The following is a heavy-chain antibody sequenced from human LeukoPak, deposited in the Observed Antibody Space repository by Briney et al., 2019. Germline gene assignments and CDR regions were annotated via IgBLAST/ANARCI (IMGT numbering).Heavy chain of an antibody. D-gene: IGHD2-2*02. Sequence: SETLSLTCAVYGGSFSSYYWSWIRQPPGKGLEWIGEINHSGGTNYNPSLKSRVTISVDTSKNQFSLKLSSVTAADTAVYYCARGGRHCSSTSCYRTRAEGCRFDYWGQGTLVTVSS. CDR1: GGSFSSYY. J-gene: IGHJ4*02. CDR2: INHSGGT. CDR3: ARGGRHCSSTSCYRTRAEGCRFDY. V-gene: IGHV4-34*01.